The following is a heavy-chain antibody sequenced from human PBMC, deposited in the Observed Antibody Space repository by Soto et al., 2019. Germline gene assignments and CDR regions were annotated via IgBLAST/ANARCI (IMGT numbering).Heavy chain of an antibody. CDR3: ARSRGMDV. V-gene: IGHV3-53*01. CDR1: GFTVSSHY. CDR2: IYSGGST. J-gene: IGHJ6*02. Sequence: GGSLRLSCAASGFTVSSHYMSWVRQAPGKGLEWISVIYSGGSTYYADSVEGRSTISRDNSKNTLYLQMNSLRAEDTAVYYCARSRGMDVWGQGTTVTVSS.